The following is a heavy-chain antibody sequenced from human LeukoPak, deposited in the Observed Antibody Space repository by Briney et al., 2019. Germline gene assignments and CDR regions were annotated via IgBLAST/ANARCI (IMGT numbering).Heavy chain of an antibody. CDR1: GFTFSGSA. J-gene: IGHJ4*02. D-gene: IGHD3-22*01. Sequence: GGSLRLSCAASGFTFSGSAMHWVRQASGKGLEWVGRIRSKANSYATAYAASVKGRFTISRDDSKNTAYLQMNSLKTEDTAVYYCTRHKDYYDSSGYYFIDYWGQGTLVTVSS. CDR2: IRSKANSYAT. V-gene: IGHV3-73*01. CDR3: TRHKDYYDSSGYYFIDY.